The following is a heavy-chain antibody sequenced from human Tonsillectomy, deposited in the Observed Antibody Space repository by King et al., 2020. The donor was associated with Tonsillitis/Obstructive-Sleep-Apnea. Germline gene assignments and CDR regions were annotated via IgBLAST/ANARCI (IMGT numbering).Heavy chain of an antibody. CDR2: CYSGGIT. CDR3: ARGGATIFGEDY. D-gene: IGHD3-3*01. Sequence: VQLVESGGGLIQPGGSLRLSCAASGFTVSSNYMSWVRQAPGKGLEWVSVCYSGGITYYAESVKGRFTISRDNSKNTLYLQMNSLRAEDTAVYYCARGGATIFGEDYWGQGTLVTVSS. V-gene: IGHV3-53*01. CDR1: GFTVSSNY. J-gene: IGHJ4*02.